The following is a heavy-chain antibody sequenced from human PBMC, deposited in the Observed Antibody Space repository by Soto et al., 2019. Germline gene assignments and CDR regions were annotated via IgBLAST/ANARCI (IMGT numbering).Heavy chain of an antibody. CDR1: GASISSGDYH. V-gene: IGHV4-30-4*01. CDR3: ARAPSGSLSAFHI. CDR2: IYYSGST. J-gene: IGHJ3*02. D-gene: IGHD2-15*01. Sequence: KPSETLSLTCIVSGASISSGDYHWSWIRQPPGKGLEWIGYIYYSGSTYYNPSLKSRVTISVDSSKNQFSLKLSSVTAADTAVYYCARAPSGSLSAFHIWGQGTMVTVSS.